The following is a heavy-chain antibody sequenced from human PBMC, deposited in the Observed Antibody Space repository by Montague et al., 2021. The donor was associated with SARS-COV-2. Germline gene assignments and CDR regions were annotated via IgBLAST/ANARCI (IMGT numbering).Heavy chain of an antibody. V-gene: IGHV3-21*01. CDR1: GFTFSSYS. J-gene: IGHJ4*02. Sequence: SLRLSCAASGFTFSSYSMNWVRQAPGKGLECVSSISSSSSYIYYADSVKGRFTISRDNAKNSLYLQMNSLRDEDTAVYYCARDMYYDILTGDYNDWGQGTLVTVSS. CDR3: ARDMYYDILTGDYND. D-gene: IGHD3-9*01. CDR2: ISSSSSYI.